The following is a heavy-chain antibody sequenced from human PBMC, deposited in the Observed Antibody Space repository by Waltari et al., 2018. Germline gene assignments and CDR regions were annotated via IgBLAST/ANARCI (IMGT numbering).Heavy chain of an antibody. Sequence: QVQLQESGPGLVRPSQPLSRTCTVSGGSISRGSVFWTWIRQPAGKGLEWVGHIFTSGSTNYNPFLKSRVSVSLDTSENQFSLRLSSVTAADTAVYYCARDEARYYDIMTGGGYYGLDVWGQGTTVTVSS. CDR2: IFTSGST. V-gene: IGHV4-61*02. CDR1: GGSISRGSVF. CDR3: ARDEARYYDIMTGGGYYGLDV. D-gene: IGHD3-9*01. J-gene: IGHJ6*02.